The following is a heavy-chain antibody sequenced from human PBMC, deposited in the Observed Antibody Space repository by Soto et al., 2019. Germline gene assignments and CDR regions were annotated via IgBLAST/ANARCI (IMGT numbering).Heavy chain of an antibody. V-gene: IGHV3-13*01. J-gene: IGHJ4*02. CDR2: ISTAGNT. CDR1: GFTFSNYD. CDR3: ARGRDSGLYYFDY. Sequence: PGGSLRLSCAASGFTFSNYDMHWVRQATGKGLEWVSTISTAGNTYSPGSVKGRFTISRENAKNSLYLQMNSLRVYDTAVYYCARGRDSGLYYFDYWGRGTLVTVSS. D-gene: IGHD2-21*01.